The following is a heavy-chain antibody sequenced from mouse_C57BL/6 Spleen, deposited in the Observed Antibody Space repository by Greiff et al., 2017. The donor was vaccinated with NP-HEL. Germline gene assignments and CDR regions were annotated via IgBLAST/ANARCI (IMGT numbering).Heavy chain of an antibody. J-gene: IGHJ4*01. CDR2: IWRGGST. CDR3: AKGIYDGYPYAMDY. Sequence: QVQLKESGPGLVQPSQSLSITCTVSGFSLTSYGVHWVRQSPGKGLEWLGVIWRGGSTDYNAAFMSRLSITKDNSKSQVFFKMNSLQADDTAIYYCAKGIYDGYPYAMDYWGQGTSVTVSS. CDR1: GFSLTSYG. V-gene: IGHV2-5*01. D-gene: IGHD2-3*01.